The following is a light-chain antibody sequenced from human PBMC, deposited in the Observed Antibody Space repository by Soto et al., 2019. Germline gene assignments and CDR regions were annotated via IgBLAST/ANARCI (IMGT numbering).Light chain of an antibody. Sequence: QSVLTQPASVSGSPGQSITISCTGTRSDVGTYNLVSWYQQYPGKAPKLMIYEVNKRPSGVSDRFSGSKYGNTASLTISGLQAEDEADYHCCSHAGSGAQFGGGTKLTVL. CDR1: RSDVGTYNL. V-gene: IGLV2-23*02. J-gene: IGLJ3*02. CDR2: EVN. CDR3: CSHAGSGAQ.